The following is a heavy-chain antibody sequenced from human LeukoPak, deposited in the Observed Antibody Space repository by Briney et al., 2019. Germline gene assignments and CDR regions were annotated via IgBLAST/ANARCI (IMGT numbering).Heavy chain of an antibody. CDR2: IYASGST. Sequence: SETLSLTCTVSGGSISYYYWNWIRQPAGKGLEWIGRIYASGSTNYNPSLKSRVTISVDTSKNQFSLKLSSVTAADTAVYYCAREPPSGLTYAFDIWGQGTMVTVSS. CDR1: GGSISYYY. CDR3: AREPPSGLTYAFDI. D-gene: IGHD3-22*01. V-gene: IGHV4-4*07. J-gene: IGHJ3*02.